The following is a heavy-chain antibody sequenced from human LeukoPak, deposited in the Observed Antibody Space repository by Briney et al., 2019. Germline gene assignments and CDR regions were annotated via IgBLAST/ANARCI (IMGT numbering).Heavy chain of an antibody. CDR3: TRDGGEGGNSAFDV. V-gene: IGHV3-72*01. CDR2: IRRGTNGYTT. J-gene: IGHJ3*01. Sequence: PGGFLRLSCAASGFTFSDYILDWVRQAPGKGLEWVGRIRRGTNGYTTEYAASVKGRFIISRDDSKNSLYLHMNSLKIEDTAVYHCTRDGGEGGNSAFDVWGRGTMVTVSS. D-gene: IGHD3-16*01. CDR1: GFTFSDYI.